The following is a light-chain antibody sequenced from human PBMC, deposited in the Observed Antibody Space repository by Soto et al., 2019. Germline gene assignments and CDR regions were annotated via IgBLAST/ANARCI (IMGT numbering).Light chain of an antibody. V-gene: IGKV1-5*03. J-gene: IGKJ1*01. CDR3: QQYTTLVT. CDR1: QSVDRW. CDR2: KAS. Sequence: DIQMTQSPSTLSASVGDRVTITCRASQSVDRWLAWYQQRPGKAPKALIYKASNLESGVPSRFSGGASGTEFTLTITSLQPGDIATYYCQQYTTLVTFGQGTMVEMK.